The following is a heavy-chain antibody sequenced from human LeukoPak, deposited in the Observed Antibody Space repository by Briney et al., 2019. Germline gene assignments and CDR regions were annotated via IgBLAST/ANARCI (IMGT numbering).Heavy chain of an antibody. V-gene: IGHV3-23*01. CDR1: GFTFSNYA. CDR3: AKRSYSNYEYYFDY. J-gene: IGHJ4*02. D-gene: IGHD4-11*01. CDR2: ISGSGGST. Sequence: PGGSLRLSCAASGFTFSNYAVSWVRQAPGKGLEWVSTISGSGGSTYYADSVKGRFTISRDNSKNTLYLQMNSLRAEDTAVYYCAKRSYSNYEYYFDYWGQGTLVTVSS.